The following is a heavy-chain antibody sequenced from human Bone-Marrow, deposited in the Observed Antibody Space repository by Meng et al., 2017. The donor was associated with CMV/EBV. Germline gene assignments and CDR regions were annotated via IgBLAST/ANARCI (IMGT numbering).Heavy chain of an antibody. V-gene: IGHV1-2*02. CDR3: ARGEIVVVPAAIGSL. D-gene: IGHD2-2*02. J-gene: IGHJ4*02. CDR2: INPNSGGT. CDR1: GYTFTGYY. Sequence: ASVKVSCKASGYTFTGYYMHWVRQPPGQGLGWMGWINPNSGGTNYAQKFQGRVTMTRDKSISTAYMELSRLRPDDTAVYYCARGEIVVVPAAIGSLWGQRTLVTVSS.